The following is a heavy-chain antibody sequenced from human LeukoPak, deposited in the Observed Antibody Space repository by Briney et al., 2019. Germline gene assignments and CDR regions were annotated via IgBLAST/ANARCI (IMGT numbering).Heavy chain of an antibody. CDR3: ARGFYYDNSGVDAFDI. Sequence: GASVKVSCKTSGYTFTNYYINWVRQAPGQGPEWMGWINPNSGGRNYAQKFQGRVTMTSETSISTAYMELSSLRSDDSAVYYCARGFYYDNSGVDAFDIWGQGTMVTVSS. CDR1: GYTFTNYY. V-gene: IGHV1-2*02. D-gene: IGHD3-22*01. J-gene: IGHJ3*02. CDR2: INPNSGGR.